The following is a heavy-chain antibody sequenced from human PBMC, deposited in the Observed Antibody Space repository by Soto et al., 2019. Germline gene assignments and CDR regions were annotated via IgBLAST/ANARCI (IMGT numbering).Heavy chain of an antibody. CDR1: GGSISSYY. CDR2: IYYSGST. D-gene: IGHD6-13*01. CDR3: ARTLLSSTWWFDS. V-gene: IGHV4-59*01. Sequence: WETLSITCTVSGGSISSYYWSWIRQPPGKGLEWIGYIYYSGSTNYNPSLKSRVTISVDTSKNQFSLKLTSVTAADTAVYYCARTLLSSTWWFDSWGQGTLATVSS. J-gene: IGHJ5*01.